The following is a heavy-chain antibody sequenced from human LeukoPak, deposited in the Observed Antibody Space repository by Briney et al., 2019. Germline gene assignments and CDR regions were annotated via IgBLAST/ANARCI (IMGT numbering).Heavy chain of an antibody. Sequence: PGGSLRPSCAASGFTFSSYAMHWVRQAPGKGLEWVAVISYDGSNKYYADSVKGRFTISRDNSKNTLYLQMNRLRAEDTAVYYCARDSYSHYWGQGTLVTVSS. V-gene: IGHV3-30*04. CDR2: ISYDGSNK. J-gene: IGHJ4*02. CDR3: ARDSYSHY. D-gene: IGHD2-15*01. CDR1: GFTFSSYA.